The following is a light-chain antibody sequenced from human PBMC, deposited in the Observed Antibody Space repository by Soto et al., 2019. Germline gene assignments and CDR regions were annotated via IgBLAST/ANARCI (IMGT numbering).Light chain of an antibody. V-gene: IGKV4-1*01. CDR2: WAS. J-gene: IGKJ1*01. CDR3: QQYYTTPRT. CDR1: QIVLYSSNNKNY. Sequence: DFVMTQSPDSLAVSLGESATINCKSSQIVLYSSNNKNYLAWYQQKPRQPPKLLIYWASTRESGVPDRFSGSGSGTDFTLTISSLQAEDVAVYYCQQYYTTPRTFGQGTKVDIK.